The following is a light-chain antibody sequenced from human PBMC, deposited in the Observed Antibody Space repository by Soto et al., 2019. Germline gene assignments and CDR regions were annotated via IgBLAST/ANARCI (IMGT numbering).Light chain of an antibody. CDR3: SSVTTRTTVV. CDR1: SSDVGAYDH. V-gene: IGLV2-18*02. Sequence: QSALTQPPSVSGSPGQSVTISCTGTSSDVGAYDHVSWYQQPPGTAPRVMIYDVTNRPSGVPDRFSGSKSGNTASLTISGLLPEDEADYYCSSVTTRTTVVFGGGTKLTVL. J-gene: IGLJ2*01. CDR2: DVT.